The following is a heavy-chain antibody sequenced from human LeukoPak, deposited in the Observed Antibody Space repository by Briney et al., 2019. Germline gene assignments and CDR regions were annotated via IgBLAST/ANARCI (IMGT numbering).Heavy chain of an antibody. D-gene: IGHD2-2*01. V-gene: IGHV3-30*02. CDR2: IRYDGSRK. CDR1: GFSFSNFD. J-gene: IGHJ4*02. Sequence: GGSLRLSCAASGFSFSNFDMQWVRQAPGKGLEWVAFIRYDGSRKDYTDSVKGRFTISRDNSKNTLYLQMNSLRPEDTAVYYCAKDHALGFDYWGQGTLVTVSS. CDR3: AKDHALGFDY.